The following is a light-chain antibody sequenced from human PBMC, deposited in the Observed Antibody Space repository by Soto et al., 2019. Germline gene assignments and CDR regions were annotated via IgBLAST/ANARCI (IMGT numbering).Light chain of an antibody. CDR3: SSYTHTNTYVL. Sequence: QSVLTQPASVSGSPGQSITISCTGTSSDVGGYNFVYWYQQHPGKAPKLIVYDVFNRPSGVSNRFSGSKSGNTASLTISGLQAEDEGEYYCSSYTHTNTYVLFGGGTKLTVL. J-gene: IGLJ2*01. V-gene: IGLV2-14*01. CDR2: DVF. CDR1: SSDVGGYNF.